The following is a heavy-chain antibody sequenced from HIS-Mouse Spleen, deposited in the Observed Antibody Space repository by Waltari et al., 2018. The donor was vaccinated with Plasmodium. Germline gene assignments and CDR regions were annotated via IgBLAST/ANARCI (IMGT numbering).Heavy chain of an antibody. CDR2: IWYDGSNK. CDR3: AKDPARGGYPNGFDP. J-gene: IGHJ5*02. V-gene: IGHV3-33*06. D-gene: IGHD5-12*01. CDR1: GFTFSSYG. Sequence: QVQLVESGGGVVQPGRSLRLSCAASGFTFSSYGMRWVRQAPGKGLEWVAVIWYDGSNKYYADSVKGRVTIARDNSKNTLYLQMNSLRAEDTAVYYGAKDPARGGYPNGFDPWGQGTLVTVSS.